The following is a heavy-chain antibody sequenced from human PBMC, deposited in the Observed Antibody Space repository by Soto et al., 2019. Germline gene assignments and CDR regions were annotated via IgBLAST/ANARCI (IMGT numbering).Heavy chain of an antibody. J-gene: IGHJ4*02. CDR2: MTSDGRTT. CDR3: ARAEVDY. CDR1: GFTFGNYW. Sequence: GSLRLSCAASGFTFGNYWMHWVRQAPGKGPEWVSRMTSDGRTTQYADSVKGRFTVSRDNAKNTLYLQMNSLRVEDTAVYYCARAEVDYWGPGTLVTVSS. V-gene: IGHV3-74*03.